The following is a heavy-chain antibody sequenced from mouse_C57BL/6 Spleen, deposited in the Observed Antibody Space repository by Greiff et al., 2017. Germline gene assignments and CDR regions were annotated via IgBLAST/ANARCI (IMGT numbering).Heavy chain of an antibody. Sequence: QVQLQQPGAELVKPGASVKMSCKASGYTFTSYWITWVKQRPGQGLEWIGDISPGSGSTNYNEKFKSKATLTVDKSSSTAYMQLSSLTSEDSAVYYCASYSAGPWFAYWGQGTLVTVSS. CDR3: ASYSAGPWFAY. CDR2: ISPGSGST. CDR1: GYTFTSYW. J-gene: IGHJ3*01. V-gene: IGHV1-55*01. D-gene: IGHD3-2*02.